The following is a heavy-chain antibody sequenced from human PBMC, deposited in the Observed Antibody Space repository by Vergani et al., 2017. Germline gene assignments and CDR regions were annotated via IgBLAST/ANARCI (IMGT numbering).Heavy chain of an antibody. CDR2: IRSKANSYAT. CDR3: ANLDWIFDY. Sequence: VQLVESGGGLVQPGGSLKLSCAASGFTFSGSAMHWVRQASGKGLEWVGRIRSKANSYATAYAASVKGRFTISRDDSKNTAYLQMNSLKTEDTAVYYCANLDWIFDYWGQGTLVTVSS. CDR1: GFTFSGSA. J-gene: IGHJ4*02. D-gene: IGHD2-2*03. V-gene: IGHV3-73*01.